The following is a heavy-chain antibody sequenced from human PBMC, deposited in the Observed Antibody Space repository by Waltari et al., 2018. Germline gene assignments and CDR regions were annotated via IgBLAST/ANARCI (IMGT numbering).Heavy chain of an antibody. CDR2: IYSSGAC. Sequence: QVQLQESGPGLVKPTHTLSLTCTVSGEPISDDVSRWTYWTWIRQSAGKGLEWIGQIYSSGACDYNPSRRSRVTISLDTPKSHFTLKLTSVTAADTAVYYCANRGVGNYFKYFRLWSPGTLVTVSS. CDR1: GEPISDDVSRWTY. D-gene: IGHD1-7*01. V-gene: IGHV4-61*02. CDR3: ANRGVGNYFKYFRL. J-gene: IGHJ1*01.